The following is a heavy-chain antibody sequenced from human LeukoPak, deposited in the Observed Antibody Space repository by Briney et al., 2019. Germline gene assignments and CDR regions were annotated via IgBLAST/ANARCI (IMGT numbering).Heavy chain of an antibody. V-gene: IGHV4-59*01. CDR1: GGSISSYH. CDR2: IYYSWST. CDR3: ARDRTRPLYYFDY. J-gene: IGHJ4*02. D-gene: IGHD6-6*01. Sequence: SETLSLTCTVSGGSISSYHWSWIRQPPGKGLEWIGYIYYSWSTNYNPSLKSRVTISVDTSKIQFSLKLSSVTAADTAVYYCARDRTRPLYYFDYWGQGALVTVSS.